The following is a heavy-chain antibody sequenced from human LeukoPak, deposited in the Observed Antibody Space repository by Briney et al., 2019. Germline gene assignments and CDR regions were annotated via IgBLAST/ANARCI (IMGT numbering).Heavy chain of an antibody. J-gene: IGHJ4*02. CDR1: GCTFSNYA. Sequence: PGGTLRLSCAASGCTFSNYAMSWIRQAPGKGLEWISGISAGGGSTYYAASLKSRFTISRDNSKNPLYLQMNSLRAEDTAVYYCAKDRSSGWYGYWGQGTLVTVSS. V-gene: IGHV3-23*01. CDR2: ISAGGGST. CDR3: AKDRSSGWYGY. D-gene: IGHD6-19*01.